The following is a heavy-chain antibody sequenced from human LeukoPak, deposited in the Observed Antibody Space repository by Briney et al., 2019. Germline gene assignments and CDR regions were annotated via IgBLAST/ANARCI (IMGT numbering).Heavy chain of an antibody. Sequence: GGSLKLSCAASGFTFSGSAVHWVRQASGKGLEWVGRIRSRANSYVTAYAASVAGRFTISRDDSNTAYLQMNSLKTERTAVYNXXXXXXPXXSRAHCYVDNFYGLNVWGQGTWVTVSS. J-gene: IGHJ6*02. CDR3: XXXXXPXXSRAHCYVDNFYGLNV. CDR2: IRSRANSYVT. V-gene: IGHV3-73*01. CDR1: GFTFSGSA. D-gene: IGHD2-2*01.